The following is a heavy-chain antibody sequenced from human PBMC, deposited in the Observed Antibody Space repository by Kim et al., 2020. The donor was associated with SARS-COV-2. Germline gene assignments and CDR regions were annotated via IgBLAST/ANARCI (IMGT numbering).Heavy chain of an antibody. J-gene: IGHJ6*02. Sequence: SETLSLTCTVSGGSISSYYWSWIRQPPGKGLEWIGYIYYSGSTNYNPSLKSRVTISVDTSKNQFSLKLSSVTAADTAVYYCARHRGYSKELQAYYYYGMDVWGQGTTVTVSS. CDR1: GGSISSYY. D-gene: IGHD5-12*01. CDR3: ARHRGYSKELQAYYYYGMDV. V-gene: IGHV4-59*01. CDR2: IYYSGST.